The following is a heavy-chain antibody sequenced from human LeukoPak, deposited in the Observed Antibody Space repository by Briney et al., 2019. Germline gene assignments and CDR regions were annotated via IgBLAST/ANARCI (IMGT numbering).Heavy chain of an antibody. CDR2: IYTSGST. J-gene: IGHJ3*02. V-gene: IGHV4-59*10. CDR3: ARGGYGDYDAFDI. CDR1: GGSFSGYY. Sequence: SETLSLTCAVYGGSFSGYYWSWIRQPPGKGLEWIGRIYTSGSTNYNPSLKSRVTMSVDTSKNQFSLKLSSVTAADTAVYYCARGGYGDYDAFDIWGQGTMVTVSS. D-gene: IGHD4-17*01.